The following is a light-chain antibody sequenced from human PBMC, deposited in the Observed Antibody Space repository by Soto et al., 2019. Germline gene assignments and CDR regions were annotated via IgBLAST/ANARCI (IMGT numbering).Light chain of an antibody. CDR2: DAS. J-gene: IGKJ1*01. V-gene: IGKV3-11*01. CDR3: QQYGSSRT. Sequence: EIVLTQSPATLSLSPGERATLSCRASQSVSGYLAWYQQKPGQAPRXLIYDASSRATGIPARFSGTGSGTDFTLTIGSLEPEDFAVYYCQQYGSSRTFGQGTKVDIK. CDR1: QSVSGY.